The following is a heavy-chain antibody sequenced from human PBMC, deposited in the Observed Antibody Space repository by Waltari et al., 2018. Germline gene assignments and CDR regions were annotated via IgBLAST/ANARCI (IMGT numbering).Heavy chain of an antibody. CDR1: GFTVGSHY. Sequence: EVQLVASGGGLLQAGGSVGISCSASGFTVGSHYTSWVRHAPRKGLEWVSVIYSGGSTYYADSVKGRFTISRDNSKNTLYLQMNSLRAEDTAVYYCARGATYYDFWSGYKLDYWGQGTLVTVSS. V-gene: IGHV3-53*01. CDR3: ARGATYYDFWSGYKLDY. J-gene: IGHJ4*02. D-gene: IGHD3-3*01. CDR2: IYSGGST.